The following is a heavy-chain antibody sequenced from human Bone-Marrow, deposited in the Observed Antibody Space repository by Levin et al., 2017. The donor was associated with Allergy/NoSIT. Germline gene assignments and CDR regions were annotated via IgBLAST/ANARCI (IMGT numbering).Heavy chain of an antibody. D-gene: IGHD6-13*01. Sequence: PGGSLRLSCSVSGYTLSDYYIHWIRKTPGQGLEWIGWIDPTHGGTQFSEKFHDRLVLTRNSSINTAYMELGKLRSGDTALYYCARGGASSNDYWGRGTLVTVSS. CDR2: IDPTHGGT. CDR3: ARGGASSNDY. V-gene: IGHV1-2*02. CDR1: GYTLSDYY. J-gene: IGHJ4*02.